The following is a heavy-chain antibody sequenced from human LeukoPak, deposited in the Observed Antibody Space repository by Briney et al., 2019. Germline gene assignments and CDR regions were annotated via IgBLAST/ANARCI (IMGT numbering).Heavy chain of an antibody. Sequence: ASVKVSCKASGYTFTGYYIHWVRQAPGQGLEWMGWINPNSGGTNYAQKFQGWVTMTRDTSISTAYMDLSRLRSDDTAVYYCARGSIVGATFDYFDYWGQGTLVTVSS. V-gene: IGHV1-2*04. J-gene: IGHJ4*02. D-gene: IGHD1-26*01. CDR1: GYTFTGYY. CDR2: INPNSGGT. CDR3: ARGSIVGATFDYFDY.